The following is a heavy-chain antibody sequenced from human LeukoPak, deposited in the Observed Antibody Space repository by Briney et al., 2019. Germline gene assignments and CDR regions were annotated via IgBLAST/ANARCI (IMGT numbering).Heavy chain of an antibody. Sequence: GGSLRLSCAASGFTFTSYAMSWVRQAPGKGLEWVSAISGSGGSTYYADSVKGRFTISRDNSKSTLYLQMNSLRAEDTAVYYCAKDRARWPNWFDPWGQGTLVTVSS. J-gene: IGHJ5*02. CDR2: ISGSGGST. CDR1: GFTFTSYA. V-gene: IGHV3-23*01. CDR3: AKDRARWPNWFDP. D-gene: IGHD4-23*01.